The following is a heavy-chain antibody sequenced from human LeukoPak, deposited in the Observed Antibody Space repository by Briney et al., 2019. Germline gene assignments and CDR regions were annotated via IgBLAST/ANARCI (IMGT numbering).Heavy chain of an antibody. V-gene: IGHV4-39*01. D-gene: IGHD6-19*01. Sequence: SETLSLTCTVSGGSISSSSYYWGWIRQPPGEGLEWIGSIYYSGSTYYNPSLKSRVTISVDTSKNQFSLKLSSVTAADTAVYYCARLSYSSGWPEFDYWGQGTLVAVSS. CDR3: ARLSYSSGWPEFDY. CDR2: IYYSGST. J-gene: IGHJ4*02. CDR1: GGSISSSSYY.